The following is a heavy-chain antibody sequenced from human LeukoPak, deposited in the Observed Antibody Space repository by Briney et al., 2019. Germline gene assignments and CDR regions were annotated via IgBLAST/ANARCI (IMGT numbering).Heavy chain of an antibody. CDR3: ARGQTNRLLWIGESLSNINPFDY. CDR1: GYTLTSYG. D-gene: IGHD3-10*01. J-gene: IGHJ4*02. Sequence: ASVKVSCKASGYTLTSYGITWVRQAPGQGLEWMGWISANNVNTYYSQKLQGRVTMTTDTSTSTAYMELRSLRSDDTAVYYCARGQTNRLLWIGESLSNINPFDYWGQGTLVTVSS. V-gene: IGHV1-18*01. CDR2: ISANNVNT.